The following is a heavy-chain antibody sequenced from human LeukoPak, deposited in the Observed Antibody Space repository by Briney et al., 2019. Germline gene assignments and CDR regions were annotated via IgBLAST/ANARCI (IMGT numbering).Heavy chain of an antibody. Sequence: PSETLSLTCTVSGGSISSYYWSWIRQPPGKGLEWIGYIYYSGSTNYNPSLKSRVTISVDTSKNQFSLKLSSVTAADTAVYYCARAYYDFWSHYYYYMDVWGKGTTVTVSS. CDR1: GGSISSYY. D-gene: IGHD3-3*01. J-gene: IGHJ6*03. CDR2: IYYSGST. V-gene: IGHV4-59*01. CDR3: ARAYYDFWSHYYYYMDV.